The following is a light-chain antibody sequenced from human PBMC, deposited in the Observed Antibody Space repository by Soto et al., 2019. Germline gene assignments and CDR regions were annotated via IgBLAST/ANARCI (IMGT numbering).Light chain of an antibody. CDR2: AAS. CDR1: QRINTY. CDR3: QQYYTAPFT. V-gene: IGKV1-39*01. J-gene: IGKJ3*01. Sequence: DIQMTQSPSSLSASVGDRVTITCRASQRINTYVNWYQEKPGKAPQLLIFAASSLQRGVSSRFSGSGFGTDFALNISSLQPEDFAAYYCQQYYTAPFTFGPGTKVDI.